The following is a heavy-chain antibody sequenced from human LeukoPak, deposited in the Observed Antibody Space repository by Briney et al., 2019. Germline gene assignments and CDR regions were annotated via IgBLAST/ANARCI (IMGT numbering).Heavy chain of an antibody. D-gene: IGHD3-22*01. CDR2: ISSNGGST. J-gene: IGHJ2*01. V-gene: IGHV3-64*01. Sequence: PGGSLRLSCAASGFTFSSYAMHWVRQAPGKGLEYVSAISSNGGSTYYANSVKGRFTISRDNSKNTLYLQMGSLRAEDTAVYYCASRYDSSGYYVGWYFDLWGRGTLVTVSS. CDR1: GFTFSSYA. CDR3: ASRYDSSGYYVGWYFDL.